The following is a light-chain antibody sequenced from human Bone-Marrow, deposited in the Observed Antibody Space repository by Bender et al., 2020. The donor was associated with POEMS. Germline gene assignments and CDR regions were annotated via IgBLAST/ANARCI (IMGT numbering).Light chain of an antibody. CDR3: QSYDNSLGGWV. CDR1: SSNTGSGYD. CDR2: GYN. V-gene: IGLV1-40*01. Sequence: HSMLTQSPSASGTPGQRVTISCTGSSSNTGSGYDINWYQHLPGTAPKLLIYGYNNRPSGVPDRFSGSKSGTSASLAITGLQAEDEGDYYCQSYDNSLGGWVFGGGTKLTVL. J-gene: IGLJ3*02.